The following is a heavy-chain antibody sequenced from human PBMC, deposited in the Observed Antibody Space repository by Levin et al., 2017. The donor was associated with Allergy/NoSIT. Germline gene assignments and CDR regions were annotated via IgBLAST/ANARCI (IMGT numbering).Heavy chain of an antibody. CDR1: GYIFTDYP. Sequence: ASVKVSCNASGYIFTDYPLHWVRQAPGQGLEWMGSINAHSGATSYARNLQGRVTMTRDTSISTAYMELSRLRSDDTAVYYCARDVGRDLKGFYGLDVWGQGTTVTVSS. CDR2: INAHSGAT. CDR3: ARDVGRDLKGFYGLDV. V-gene: IGHV1-2*02. J-gene: IGHJ6*02.